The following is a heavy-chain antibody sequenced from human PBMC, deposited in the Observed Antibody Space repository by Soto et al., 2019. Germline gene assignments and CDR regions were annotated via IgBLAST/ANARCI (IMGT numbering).Heavy chain of an antibody. CDR3: ARDQSGTANGYAGWWFDP. CDR1: GYTFTRHW. D-gene: IGHD2-8*01. CDR2: INPDDYTT. Sequence: QVQLVQSGTEMKKPGASVKVSCRTSGYTFTRHWMHWVRQAPGQGLEWMGIINPDDYTTSYAQKFQGRVTLTRDTSTSTVFMELTSLRSEDTAIYYCARDQSGTANGYAGWWFDPWGQGTPVIVSS. J-gene: IGHJ5*02. V-gene: IGHV1-46*01.